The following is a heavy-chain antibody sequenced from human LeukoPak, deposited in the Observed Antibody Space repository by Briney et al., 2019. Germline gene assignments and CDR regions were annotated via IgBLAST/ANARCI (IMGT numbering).Heavy chain of an antibody. D-gene: IGHD2-2*01. CDR3: ARERPCSSTSCPVGY. V-gene: IGHV3-66*01. CDR1: GFNFGGDW. CDR2: IYSGGST. J-gene: IGHJ4*02. Sequence: PGGSLRLSCATSGFNFGGDWMSWVRQAPGKGLEWVSIIYSGGSTNYADSVKGRFTISRDNSKSTLYLQMNSLRAEDTSVYYCARERPCSSTSCPVGYWGQGTLVTVSS.